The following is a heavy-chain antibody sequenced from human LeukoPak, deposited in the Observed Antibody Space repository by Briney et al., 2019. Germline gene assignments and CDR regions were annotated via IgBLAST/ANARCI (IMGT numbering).Heavy chain of an antibody. Sequence: VGSLRLSCAASGFTFSGSPILWVRQASGKGLEWVGRIRSKADNYATAYAASVQGRCTISRDDSKSTAYLQLNSLKTEDTAVYYCTQSNYWGQGALVTVSS. J-gene: IGHJ4*02. V-gene: IGHV3-73*01. CDR2: IRSKADNYAT. CDR3: TQSNY. CDR1: GFTFSGSP.